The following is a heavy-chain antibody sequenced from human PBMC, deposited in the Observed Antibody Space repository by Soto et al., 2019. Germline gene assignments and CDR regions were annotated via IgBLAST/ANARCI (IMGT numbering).Heavy chain of an antibody. Sequence: ASVKVSCKVSGYTLTELSMHWVRQAPGKGLEWMGGFDPEDGETIYAQKFQGRVTMTEDTSTDTAYMELSSLRSEDTAVYYCATALDFSGGSPDWFDPWGQGTLVTVSS. D-gene: IGHD2-15*01. CDR1: GYTLTELS. J-gene: IGHJ5*02. V-gene: IGHV1-24*01. CDR2: FDPEDGET. CDR3: ATALDFSGGSPDWFDP.